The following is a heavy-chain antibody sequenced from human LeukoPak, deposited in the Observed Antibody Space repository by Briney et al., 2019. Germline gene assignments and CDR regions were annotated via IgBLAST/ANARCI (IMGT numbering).Heavy chain of an antibody. J-gene: IGHJ2*01. Sequence: SETLSLTCAAYGGSFSGYYWSWIRQPPGKGLEWIGEINHSGSTNYNPSLKSRVTISVDTSKNQFSLKLSSVTAADTAVYYCARRVAGTHWYFDLWGRGTLVTVSS. CDR1: GGSFSGYY. CDR3: ARRVAGTHWYFDL. D-gene: IGHD6-19*01. V-gene: IGHV4-34*01. CDR2: INHSGST.